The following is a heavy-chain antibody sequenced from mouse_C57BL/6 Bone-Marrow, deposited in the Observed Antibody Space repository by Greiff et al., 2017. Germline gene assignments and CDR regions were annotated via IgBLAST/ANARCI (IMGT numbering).Heavy chain of an antibody. CDR2: ISSGSSTI. CDR3: ARRNYYYGAMDY. V-gene: IGHV5-17*01. Sequence: DVMLVESGGGLVKPGGSLKLSCAASGFTFSDYGMHWVRQAPEKGLEWVAYISSGSSTIYYADTVKGRFTISRDNAKNTLFLQMTSLRSEDTAMYYCARRNYYYGAMDYWGQGTSVTVSS. D-gene: IGHD1-1*01. J-gene: IGHJ4*01. CDR1: GFTFSDYG.